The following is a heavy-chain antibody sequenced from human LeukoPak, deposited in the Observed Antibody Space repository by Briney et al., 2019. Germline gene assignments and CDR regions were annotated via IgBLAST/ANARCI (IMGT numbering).Heavy chain of an antibody. CDR2: INPNSGGT. Sequence: ASVKVSCKASGYTFTSYYMHWVRQAPGQGLEWMGWINPNSGGTKYAQKFQGRVSMTRDTSVSTAYMELSMLRSDDTAVYPCARGPYYYDSSDYYIGYWGQGTLVTVSS. CDR1: GYTFTSYY. CDR3: ARGPYYYDSSDYYIGY. J-gene: IGHJ4*02. V-gene: IGHV1-2*02. D-gene: IGHD3-22*01.